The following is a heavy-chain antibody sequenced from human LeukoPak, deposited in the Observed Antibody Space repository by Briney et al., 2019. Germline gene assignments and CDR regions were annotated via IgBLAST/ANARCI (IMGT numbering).Heavy chain of an antibody. J-gene: IGHJ6*03. V-gene: IGHV4-61*02. CDR3: ARGVLFDYYMDV. CDR1: GGSINSGNYY. Sequence: TLSLTCTVSGGSINSGNYYWSWIRQPAGKGLEWIGRIYSSVSTNYNSSLKSRVTISVDTSKNQFSLKLSSVTAADTAVYYCARGVLFDYYMDVWGKGTTVTVSS. CDR2: IYSSVST. D-gene: IGHD3-10*02.